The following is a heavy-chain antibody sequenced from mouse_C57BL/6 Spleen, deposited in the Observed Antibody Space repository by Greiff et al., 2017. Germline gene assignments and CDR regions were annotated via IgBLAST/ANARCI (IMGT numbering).Heavy chain of an antibody. CDR2: IDPANGNT. J-gene: IGHJ2*01. D-gene: IGHD2-4*01. CDR3: ARYDSFDY. V-gene: IGHV14-3*01. CDR1: GFNIKNTY. Sequence: VQLKESVAELVRPGASVKLSCTASGFNIKNTYMPWVKQRPEQGLEWIGRIDPANGNTKYAPKFQGKATITADTSSNTAYLQLSSLTSEDTAIYYCARYDSFDYWGQGTTLTVSS.